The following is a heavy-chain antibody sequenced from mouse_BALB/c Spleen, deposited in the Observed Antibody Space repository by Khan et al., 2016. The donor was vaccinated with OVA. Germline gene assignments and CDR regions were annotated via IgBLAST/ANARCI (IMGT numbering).Heavy chain of an antibody. Sequence: EVQLVESGPSLVKPSQTLSLTCSVTGDSITSGFWNWIRKFPGNKFEYLGYITYSGNIYYNPSLKSRISITRDKSKSQYYLQLSSLTTEDTAAYYCTRSYGGWAMAYWGQGTSVTVSA. V-gene: IGHV3-8*02. CDR2: ITYSGNI. CDR3: TRSYGGWAMAY. CDR1: GDSITSGF. D-gene: IGHD1-1*01. J-gene: IGHJ4*01.